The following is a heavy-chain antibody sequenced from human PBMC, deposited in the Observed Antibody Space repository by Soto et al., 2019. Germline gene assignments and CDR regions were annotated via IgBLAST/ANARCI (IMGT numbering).Heavy chain of an antibody. V-gene: IGHV1-69*02. D-gene: IGHD3-16*01. J-gene: IGHJ3*02. CDR1: GGTFSSYT. CDR2: IIPILGIA. Sequence: SVKVSCKASGGTFSSYTIIWVRQAPGQGLEWMGRIIPILGIASYAQKFQGRVTITADKSTSTAYMELSSLRSEDTAVYYCARVPSRRGLHAFDIWGQGTMVTVSS. CDR3: ARVPSRRGLHAFDI.